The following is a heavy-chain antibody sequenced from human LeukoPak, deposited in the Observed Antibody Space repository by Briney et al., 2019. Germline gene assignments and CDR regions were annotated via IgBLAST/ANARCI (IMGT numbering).Heavy chain of an antibody. V-gene: IGHV3-30*18. CDR2: ISYDGSNK. Sequence: SLRLSCAASGFTFSSYGMHWVRQAPGKGLEWVAVISYDGSNKYYADSVKGRFTISRDNSKNTLYLQMNSLRAEDTAVYYCAKDVDWNYVGWFDPWGQGTLVTVSS. CDR1: GFTFSSYG. CDR3: AKDVDWNYVGWFDP. J-gene: IGHJ5*02. D-gene: IGHD1-7*01.